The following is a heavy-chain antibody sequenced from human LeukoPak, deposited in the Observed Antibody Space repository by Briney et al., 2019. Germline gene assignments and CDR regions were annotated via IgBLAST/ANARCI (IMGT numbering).Heavy chain of an antibody. CDR2: MNPNSGNT. Sequence: RASVKVSCKASGYTFTSYDINWVRQATGQGLEWMGWMNPNSGNTGYAQKFHGRVTMTSNTSISTAYMELSSLRSEDTAVYYCSRGYSSGWYLSAFDIWGQGTMVTVSS. J-gene: IGHJ3*02. CDR3: SRGYSSGWYLSAFDI. V-gene: IGHV1-8*01. CDR1: GYTFTSYD. D-gene: IGHD6-19*01.